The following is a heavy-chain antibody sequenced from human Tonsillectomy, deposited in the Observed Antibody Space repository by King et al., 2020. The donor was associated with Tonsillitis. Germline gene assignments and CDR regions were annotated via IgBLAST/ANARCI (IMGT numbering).Heavy chain of an antibody. CDR2: INPNSGGP. CDR1: GYSFTGYY. CDR3: ASLYCSDGKCYAGWFDP. V-gene: IGHV1-2*07. J-gene: IGHJ5*02. D-gene: IGHD2-15*01. Sequence: VQLVESGAEVKKPGASVKVSCKASGYSFTGYYIHWVRQAPGQGLAGMGWINPNSGGPEDAHEFQGRGTMTRETSISTAYMELSRLRFDDTAVYYCASLYCSDGKCYAGWFDPWGQGTLVTVSS.